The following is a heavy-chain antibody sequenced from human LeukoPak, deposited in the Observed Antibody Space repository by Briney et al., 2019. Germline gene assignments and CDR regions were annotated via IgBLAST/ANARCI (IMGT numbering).Heavy chain of an antibody. CDR1: GGTFSSYA. Sequence: SVKVSCKASGGTFSSYAISGVRQAPGQGREWMGEIIPIFGTANYAQKFQGRVTITEDESTSTAYLELSSLRSEDTAVYYCARSAGTGYNWFDPWGEGSLVTV. V-gene: IGHV1-69*19. J-gene: IGHJ5*02. CDR3: ARSAGTGYNWFDP. D-gene: IGHD6-13*01. CDR2: IIPIFGTA.